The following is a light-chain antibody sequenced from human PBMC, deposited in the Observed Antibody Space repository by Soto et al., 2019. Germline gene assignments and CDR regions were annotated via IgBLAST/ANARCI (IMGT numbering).Light chain of an antibody. CDR3: SSYTTRSTLV. CDR2: DVT. V-gene: IGLV2-14*01. J-gene: IGLJ1*01. CDR1: SSDVGAYDF. Sequence: QSALTQPASVSGSPGQSITISCTGTSSDVGAYDFVSWYQHYPGKAPKLVTFDVTHRPPGISDRFSGSKSANTASLTISALQAEDEAFYYCSSYTTRSTLVFGGGTKVTVL.